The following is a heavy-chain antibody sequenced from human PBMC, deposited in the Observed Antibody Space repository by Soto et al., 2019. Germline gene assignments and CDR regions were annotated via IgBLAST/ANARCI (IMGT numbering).Heavy chain of an antibody. CDR2: IGTAGDT. D-gene: IGHD2-15*01. V-gene: IGHV3-13*01. Sequence: SGGSLRLSCAASGFTFSSYDMHWVRQATGKGLEWVSAIGTAGDTYYPGSVKGRFTISRENAKNSLYLQMNSLRAGDTAVYYCARASTAYLSHCSGGSCYSYPHFDYWGQGTLVTVSS. CDR1: GFTFSSYD. CDR3: ARASTAYLSHCSGGSCYSYPHFDY. J-gene: IGHJ4*02.